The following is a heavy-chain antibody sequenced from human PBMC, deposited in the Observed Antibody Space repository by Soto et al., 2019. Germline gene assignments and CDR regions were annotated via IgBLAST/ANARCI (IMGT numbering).Heavy chain of an antibody. J-gene: IGHJ6*02. CDR2: ISWNSGSI. D-gene: IGHD6-6*01. CDR3: AKDMGSSSSKDYYYGMDV. CDR1: GFTFDDYA. Sequence: GGSLRLSCAASGFTFDDYAMHWVRQAPGKGLEWVSGISWNSGSIGYADSVKGRFTISRDNAKNSLYLQMNSLRAEDTALYYCAKDMGSSSSKDYYYGMDVWGQGTTVTV. V-gene: IGHV3-9*01.